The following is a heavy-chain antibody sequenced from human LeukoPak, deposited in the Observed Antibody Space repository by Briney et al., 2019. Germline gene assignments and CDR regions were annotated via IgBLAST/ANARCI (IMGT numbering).Heavy chain of an antibody. J-gene: IGHJ6*02. CDR3: ARVPSSSLGSGMDV. CDR2: INPNSGGT. V-gene: IGHV1-2*02. D-gene: IGHD6-13*01. Sequence: ASVKVSCKASGYTXTGYYMHWVRQAPGQGLEWMGWINPNSGGTNYAQKFQGRVTMTSDTSISTAYMELRRLRSDDTAVYYCARVPSSSLGSGMDVWGQGTTVTVSS. CDR1: GYTXTGYY.